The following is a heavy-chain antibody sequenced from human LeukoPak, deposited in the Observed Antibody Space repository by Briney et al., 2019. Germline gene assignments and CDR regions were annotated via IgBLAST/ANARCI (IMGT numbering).Heavy chain of an antibody. CDR1: GYTLTELS. D-gene: IGHD6-19*01. CDR2: FDPEDGET. J-gene: IGHJ4*02. Sequence: GASAKVSCKVSGYTLTELSMHWVRQAPGKGLEWMGGFDPEDGETIYAQKFQGRVTMTEDTSTDTAYMELSSLRSEDTAVYYCATVGYSSGWYFDYWGQGTLVTVSS. CDR3: ATVGYSSGWYFDY. V-gene: IGHV1-24*01.